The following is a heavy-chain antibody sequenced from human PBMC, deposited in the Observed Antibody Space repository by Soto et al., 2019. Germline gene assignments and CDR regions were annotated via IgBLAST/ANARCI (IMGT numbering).Heavy chain of an antibody. Sequence: GGSLRLSCAASGFTFSNAWMNWVRQAPGKGLEWVGRIKSKTDGGTTDYAAPVKGRFTISRDDSKNTLYLQMNSLKTEDTAVYYCTTDPMIVVPNTLAGAEGDYWGQGTLVTVSS. CDR2: IKSKTDGGTT. V-gene: IGHV3-15*07. CDR3: TTDPMIVVPNTLAGAEGDY. D-gene: IGHD3-22*01. CDR1: GFTFSNAW. J-gene: IGHJ4*02.